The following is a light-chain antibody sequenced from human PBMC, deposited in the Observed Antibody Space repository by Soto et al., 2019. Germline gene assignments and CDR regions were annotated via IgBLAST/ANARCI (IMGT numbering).Light chain of an antibody. CDR1: QTISTS. J-gene: IGKJ1*01. CDR2: DAS. V-gene: IGKV1-5*01. CDR3: QQYKSYSWT. Sequence: DIQMTQSPPSLSASVGDRVAITCRASQTISTSLNWYRQRPGQAPNHLIYDASSLKSGVPSRFSGSGSGTEFTLTISSLQPDDFATYYCQQYKSYSWTFGQGTK.